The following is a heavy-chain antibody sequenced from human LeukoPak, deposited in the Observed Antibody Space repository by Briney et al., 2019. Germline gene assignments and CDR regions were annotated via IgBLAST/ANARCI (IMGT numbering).Heavy chain of an antibody. CDR2: IYHSGST. V-gene: IGHV4-30-2*01. D-gene: IGHD6-6*01. J-gene: IGHJ3*02. Sequence: SQTLSLTCTVSGGSISSGGYYWSWIRQPPGKGLEWIGYIYHSGSTYYNPSLKSRVTISVDRSKNQFSLKLSSVTAADTAVYYCAKVHSSSSAHDAFDIWGQGTMVTVSS. CDR1: GGSISSGGYY. CDR3: AKVHSSSSAHDAFDI.